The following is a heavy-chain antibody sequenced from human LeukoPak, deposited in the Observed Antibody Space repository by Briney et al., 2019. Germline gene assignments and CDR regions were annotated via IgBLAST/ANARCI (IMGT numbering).Heavy chain of an antibody. V-gene: IGHV5-51*01. D-gene: IGHD3-22*01. CDR2: IYPGDSDT. J-gene: IGHJ5*02. Sequence: GESLKISCKGSGYSFTSYWIGWVRQLPGKGLEWMGIIYPGDSDTRYSPSFQGQVTISADKSISTAYLQWSSLKTSDTAMYYCASTRPGEYYDLAANWFDPWGQGTLVTVSS. CDR3: ASTRPGEYYDLAANWFDP. CDR1: GYSFTSYW.